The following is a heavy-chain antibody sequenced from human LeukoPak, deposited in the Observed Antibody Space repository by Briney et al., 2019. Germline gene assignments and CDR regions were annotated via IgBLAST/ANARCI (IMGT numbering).Heavy chain of an antibody. Sequence: GASVKVSCKASGYTFTGYYMHWVRQAPRQGLEWMGWINPNSGGTNYAQKFQGRVTMTRDTSISTAYMELSSLRSEDTAVYYCARAQIAAAPPDWFDPWGQGTLVTVSS. V-gene: IGHV1-2*02. D-gene: IGHD6-13*01. CDR2: INPNSGGT. CDR3: ARAQIAAAPPDWFDP. J-gene: IGHJ5*02. CDR1: GYTFTGYY.